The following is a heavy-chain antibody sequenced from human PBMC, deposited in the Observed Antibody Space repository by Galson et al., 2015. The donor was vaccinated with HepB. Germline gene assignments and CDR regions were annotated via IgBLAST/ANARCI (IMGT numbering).Heavy chain of an antibody. D-gene: IGHD4-23*01. CDR2: ISVYSGNT. Sequence: SVKVSCKASGYTFTSYGVNWVRQAPGQGLEWMGWISVYSGNTNYAQKLQGRVTMTADTSTSTAYMELRSLRSDDTAVYYCAVPLIPTIVTPGYWGQGTLVTVSS. CDR3: AVPLIPTIVTPGY. V-gene: IGHV1-18*01. J-gene: IGHJ4*02. CDR1: GYTFTSYG.